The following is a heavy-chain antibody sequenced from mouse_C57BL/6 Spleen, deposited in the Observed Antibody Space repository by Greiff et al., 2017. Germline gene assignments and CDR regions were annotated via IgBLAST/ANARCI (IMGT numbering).Heavy chain of an antibody. Sequence: QVQLQQPGAELVKPGASVKLSCKASGYTFTSYWMHWVKQRPGQGLEWIGMIHPNSGSTNYNEKFKSKATLTVDKSSSTAYMQLSSRTSEDSAVYYCARRGLYAMDYWGQGTSVTVSS. D-gene: IGHD3-1*01. CDR2: IHPNSGST. V-gene: IGHV1-64*01. CDR3: ARRGLYAMDY. CDR1: GYTFTSYW. J-gene: IGHJ4*01.